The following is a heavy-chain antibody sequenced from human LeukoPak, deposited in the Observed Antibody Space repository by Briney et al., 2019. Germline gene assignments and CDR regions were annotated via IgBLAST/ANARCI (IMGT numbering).Heavy chain of an antibody. CDR2: ISGSGGST. J-gene: IGHJ4*02. Sequence: PGGSLRLSCAASGFTFSSYGMHWVRQAPGKGLEWVSAISGSGGSTYYADSVKGRFTISRDNSKNTLYLQMNSLRAEDTAVYYCAKDNVPFAWLALFDYWGQGTLVTVSS. CDR1: GFTFSSYG. CDR3: AKDNVPFAWLALFDY. D-gene: IGHD6-19*01. V-gene: IGHV3-23*01.